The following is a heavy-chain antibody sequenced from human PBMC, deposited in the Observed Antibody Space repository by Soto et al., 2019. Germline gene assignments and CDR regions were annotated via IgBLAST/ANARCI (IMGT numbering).Heavy chain of an antibody. Sequence: QVQLVESGGGVVQPGRSLRLSCAASGFTFSSYGMHWVRQAPGKGLEWVAVISYDGSNKYYADSVKGRFTISRDNSKHTLYLQMNSLRAEDTAVYYCAKDLGWGYSISLGPSNWFDPWGQGTLVTVSS. CDR1: GFTFSSYG. CDR2: ISYDGSNK. V-gene: IGHV3-30*18. CDR3: AKDLGWGYSISLGPSNWFDP. J-gene: IGHJ5*02. D-gene: IGHD6-6*01.